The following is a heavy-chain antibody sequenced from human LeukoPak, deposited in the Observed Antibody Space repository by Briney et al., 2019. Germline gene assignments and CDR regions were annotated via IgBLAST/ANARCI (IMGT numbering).Heavy chain of an antibody. V-gene: IGHV1-69*06. D-gene: IGHD3-10*01. CDR3: ARSYYYGSGSYGYYGMDV. J-gene: IGHJ6*04. CDR2: IIPIFGTA. CDR1: GGTFSSYA. Sequence: SVKVSCKASGGTFSSYAISWVRQAPGQGLEWMGGIIPIFGTANYAQKFQGRVTITADKFTSTAYMELSSLRSEDTAVYYCARSYYYGSGSYGYYGMDVRGKGTTVTVSS.